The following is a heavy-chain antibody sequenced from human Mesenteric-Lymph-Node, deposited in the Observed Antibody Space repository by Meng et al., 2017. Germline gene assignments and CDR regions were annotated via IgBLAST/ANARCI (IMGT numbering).Heavy chain of an antibody. D-gene: IGHD6-13*01. CDR3: AREVPIAAAGYYYYGMDV. V-gene: IGHV4-61*01. J-gene: IGHJ6*02. CDR1: GGSVSSGSYY. Sequence: SETLSLTCTVSGGSVSSGSYYWSWIRQPPGKGLEWIGYIYYSWSTNYNPSLKSRVTISVDTSKNQSSLKLSSVTAADTAVYYWAREVPIAAAGYYYYGMDVWGQGTTVTVSS. CDR2: IYYSWST.